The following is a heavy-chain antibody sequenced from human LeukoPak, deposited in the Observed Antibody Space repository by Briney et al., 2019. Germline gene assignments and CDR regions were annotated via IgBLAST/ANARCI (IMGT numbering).Heavy chain of an antibody. V-gene: IGHV3-23*01. CDR1: GFTFTSYA. CDR2: ISGGGENT. D-gene: IGHD1-1*01. CDR3: AKPRAMTTGVGRYFDL. Sequence: GGSLSLSCAASGFTFTSYAMSWIRPAPGKGREWVSAISGGGENTYYADSLKGRFTISRDNSKNTLYLQMNSLRAEDTATYYCAKPRAMTTGVGRYFDLWGRGTLVTVSS. J-gene: IGHJ2*01.